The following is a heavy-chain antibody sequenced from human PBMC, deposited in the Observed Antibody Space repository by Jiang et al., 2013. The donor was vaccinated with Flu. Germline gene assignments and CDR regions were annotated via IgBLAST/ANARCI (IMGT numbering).Heavy chain of an antibody. D-gene: IGHD4-23*01. CDR2: IIPIFGIA. J-gene: IGHJ6*02. CDR3: ARVDGGNQQINYYYGMDV. Sequence: LVESGAEVKKPGSSVKVSCKASGGTFSSYAISWVRQAPGQGLEWMGGIIPIFGIANYAQKFQGRVTITADESTSTAYMELSSLRSEDTAVYYCARVDGGNQQINYYYGMDVWGQGTTVTVSS. CDR1: GGTFSSYA. V-gene: IGHV1-69*01.